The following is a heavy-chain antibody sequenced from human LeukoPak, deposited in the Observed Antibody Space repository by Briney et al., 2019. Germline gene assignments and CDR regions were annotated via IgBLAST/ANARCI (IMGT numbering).Heavy chain of an antibody. CDR2: IKQDGSEI. V-gene: IGHV3-7*01. CDR1: RFTFRSYW. D-gene: IGHD1-26*01. Sequence: GGSLRLSCAASRFTFRSYWMSWVRQAPGKGLEWVANIKQDGSEIYYVDSVKGRFTISRDNAKNSLYLQMNSLRAEDTAVYYCARVRGSYSFDYWGQGTLVTASS. J-gene: IGHJ4*02. CDR3: ARVRGSYSFDY.